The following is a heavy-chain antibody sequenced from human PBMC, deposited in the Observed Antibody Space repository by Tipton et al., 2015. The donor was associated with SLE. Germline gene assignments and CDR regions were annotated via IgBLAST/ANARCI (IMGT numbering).Heavy chain of an antibody. CDR3: ARGLDRFSYVGGFI. V-gene: IGHV4-39*07. D-gene: IGHD5-18*01. CDR2: VYYTGTT. J-gene: IGHJ3*02. Sequence: TLSLTCTVSGDSISGTTYSWAWIRQSPGKGLDWIGSVYYTGTTFYNPSLESRVTISVDTSKNQFSLNLSSVTAADTAVYYCARGLDRFSYVGGFIWGQGTMVTVSS. CDR1: GDSISGTTYS.